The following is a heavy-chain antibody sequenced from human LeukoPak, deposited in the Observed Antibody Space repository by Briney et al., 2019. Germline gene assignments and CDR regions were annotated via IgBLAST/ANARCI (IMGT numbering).Heavy chain of an antibody. CDR1: GGSISPYF. V-gene: IGHV4-59*01. CDR3: ARDDYRGVTNFDP. J-gene: IGHJ5*02. D-gene: IGHD3-10*01. CDR2: ISYSGST. Sequence: SETLSLTCSVSGGSISPYFWSWIRQPPGKGLEWIGYISYSGSTNYNPSLKSRVTISVDTSKNQFSLQLSSVTAADTAVYYCARDDYRGVTNFDPWGQGTLVTVSS.